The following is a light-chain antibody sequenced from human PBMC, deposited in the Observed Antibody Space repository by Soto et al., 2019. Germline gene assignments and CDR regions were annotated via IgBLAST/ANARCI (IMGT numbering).Light chain of an antibody. J-gene: IGLJ3*02. CDR2: GNS. CDR1: SSNIGAGYD. CDR3: QSYDSGLSGPWV. V-gene: IGLV1-40*01. Sequence: QSVLTPPPSVSGAPGQRVTISCTGSSSNIGAGYDVHWYQQLPGTAPKLLIYGNSNRPSGVPDRFSGSKSGASASLAITGLQAEDEADYSCQSYDSGLSGPWVFGGGTKL.